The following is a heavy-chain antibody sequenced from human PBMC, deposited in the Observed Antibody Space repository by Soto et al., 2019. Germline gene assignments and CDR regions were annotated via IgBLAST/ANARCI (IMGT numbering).Heavy chain of an antibody. Sequence: QVQLVQSGAEVKKSGASVKVSCKASGYTFTGYYIHWVRQAPGQGLEWMGEISPNSGGTKYAQKFQGRVTKARGTAITTGYMEVSNPSPDDTGVYYLGRGRSGELVVFYWGQGTLVTVYS. D-gene: IGHD1-7*01. J-gene: IGHJ4*02. V-gene: IGHV1-2*02. CDR2: ISPNSGGT. CDR1: GYTFTGYY. CDR3: GRGRSGELVVFY.